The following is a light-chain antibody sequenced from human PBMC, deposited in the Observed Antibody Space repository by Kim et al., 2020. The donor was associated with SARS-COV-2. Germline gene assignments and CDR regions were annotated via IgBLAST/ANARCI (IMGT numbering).Light chain of an antibody. V-gene: IGKV1-39*01. CDR2: AAS. J-gene: IGKJ3*01. CDR1: QTISTS. CDR3: QQSYSTPFT. Sequence: ASVGDRVTITCRASQTISTSLNGYRQIPGKAPKPLIFAASSLQSGVPSRFSGSGSGTYFTLTISNLQPEDFAIYYCQQSYSTPFTFGPGTKVDI.